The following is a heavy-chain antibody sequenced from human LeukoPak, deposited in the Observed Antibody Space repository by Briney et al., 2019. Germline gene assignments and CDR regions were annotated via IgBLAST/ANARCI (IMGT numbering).Heavy chain of an antibody. Sequence: GGSLRLSCAASGFTFSNAWMSWVRQAPGKGLDWVGRINSDGSRIIYADSVKGRFTISRDNAKNTVYLQMNSLRADDTAVYFCARAPQIGFSGFDKNYWGQGTLVTVSS. CDR2: INSDGSRI. J-gene: IGHJ4*02. CDR1: GFTFSNAW. D-gene: IGHD5-12*01. V-gene: IGHV3-74*01. CDR3: ARAPQIGFSGFDKNY.